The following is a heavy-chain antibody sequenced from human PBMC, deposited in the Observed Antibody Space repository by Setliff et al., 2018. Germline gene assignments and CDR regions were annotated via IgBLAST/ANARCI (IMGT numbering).Heavy chain of an antibody. D-gene: IGHD1-26*01. CDR1: GGSINNYY. CDR3: ARQPTGTYQWTFDS. V-gene: IGHV4-4*07. Sequence: PSETLSLTCTISGGSINNYYWNWIRQSADKGLEWSGRIHSSGTTNYNPSLKSRATISIDKSKNHFSLRVTSVTAADTAVYYCARQPTGTYQWTFDSWGQGTLVTVSS. J-gene: IGHJ4*02. CDR2: IHSSGTT.